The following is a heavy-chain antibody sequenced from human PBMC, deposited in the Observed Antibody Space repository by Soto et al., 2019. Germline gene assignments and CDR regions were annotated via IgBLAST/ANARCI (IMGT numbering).Heavy chain of an antibody. CDR3: VYCSGGSCYSSY. J-gene: IGHJ4*02. D-gene: IGHD2-15*01. V-gene: IGHV1-69*13. CDR2: IIPIFGTA. Sequence: SVKVSCKASGGTFSIYAISWVRQAPGQGLEWMGGIIPIFGTANYAQKFQGRVTITADESTSTAYMELSSLRSEDTAVYYCVYCSGGSCYSSYWGQGTLVTVSS. CDR1: GGTFSIYA.